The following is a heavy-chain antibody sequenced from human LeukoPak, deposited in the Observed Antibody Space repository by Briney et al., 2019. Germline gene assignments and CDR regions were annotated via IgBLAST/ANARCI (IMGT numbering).Heavy chain of an antibody. V-gene: IGHV3-21*01. CDR3: ARVGATGVVDAFDI. D-gene: IGHD1-26*01. CDR2: ISSGSNYT. J-gene: IGHJ3*02. CDR1: GFTFRSYT. Sequence: GGSLRLSCAASGFTFRSYTMKWVRRAPGKGLEWVSSISSGSNYTHYADSVKGRFTISRDNAKNSLYLQMNSLRVEDTAVYYCARVGATGVVDAFDIWGQGTMVTVSS.